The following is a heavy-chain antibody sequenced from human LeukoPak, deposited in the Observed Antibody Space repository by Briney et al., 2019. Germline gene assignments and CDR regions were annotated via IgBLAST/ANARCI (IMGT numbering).Heavy chain of an antibody. Sequence: SEALFLTCTCSRYSISNCYHWRWIPQPPGKGLEWIGHIYCSGRTNYKPSLKSRVTISVDTSKNQFSLKLSSVTAADTAVYYCARGRSSYGPYYSDYWGQGALVTVSS. V-gene: IGHV4-59*01. CDR2: IYCSGRT. CDR1: RYSISNCYH. D-gene: IGHD5-18*01. CDR3: ARGRSSYGPYYSDY. J-gene: IGHJ4*02.